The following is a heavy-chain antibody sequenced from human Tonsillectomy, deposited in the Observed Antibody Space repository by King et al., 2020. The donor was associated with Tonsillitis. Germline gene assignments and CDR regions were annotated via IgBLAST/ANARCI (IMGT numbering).Heavy chain of an antibody. D-gene: IGHD2-8*01. CDR2: ISYDGSNK. CDR3: ARLQFCTNGVCYNDEWGHLDY. CDR1: GFTFSNYA. Sequence: VQLVESGGGVVQPGRSLRLSCAASGFTFSNYAMHWVRQAPGKGLEWGAVISYDGSNKYYADSVKGRFTISRDNFQNTLYLQMDSLRPEDTAVYYCARLQFCTNGVCYNDEWGHLDYWGPGTLAT. J-gene: IGHJ4*02. V-gene: IGHV3-30*01.